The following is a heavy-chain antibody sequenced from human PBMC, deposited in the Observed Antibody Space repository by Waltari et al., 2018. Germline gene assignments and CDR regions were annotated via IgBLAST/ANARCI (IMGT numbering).Heavy chain of an antibody. Sequence: EVRRVESGGGLVKPGGSLRLSCADAGFSLSTAWMNWGCQAPGKGLEWVGRIKSKTEGRTTDYAAPVKGRFTISRDDSQNPLYLQMNSLKTEDTAVYYCVTFSVAVAGTIAWGQGSLVTVSS. J-gene: IGHJ5*02. CDR3: VTFSVAVAGTIA. D-gene: IGHD6-19*01. V-gene: IGHV3-15*01. CDR2: IKSKTEGRTT. CDR1: GFSLSTAW.